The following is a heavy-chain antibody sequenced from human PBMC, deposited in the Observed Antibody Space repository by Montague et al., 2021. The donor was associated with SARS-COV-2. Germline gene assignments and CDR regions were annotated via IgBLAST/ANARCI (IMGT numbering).Heavy chain of an antibody. CDR2: IYNRGTT. CDR3: ARVGTGYSSNLPSYFQH. Sequence: SETLSLTCTVSDDSFRHYFWSWIRQPPGKGLEWIGNIYNRGTTNYNPSLKSRVSLSIDKSKNQFSLNLTSVTAADTAVYYCARVGTGYSSNLPSYFQHWGLGTLVTVSS. D-gene: IGHD6-13*01. J-gene: IGHJ1*01. V-gene: IGHV4-59*01. CDR1: DDSFRHYF.